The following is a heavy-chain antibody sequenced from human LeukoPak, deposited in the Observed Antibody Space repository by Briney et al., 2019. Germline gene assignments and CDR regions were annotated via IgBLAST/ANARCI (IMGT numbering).Heavy chain of an antibody. D-gene: IGHD2-2*01. CDR1: GFTSSSYT. CDR2: ISSSSSYI. CDR3: AKDVGGIVVVPAAMTWASDY. Sequence: GGSLRLSCAASGFTSSSYTMNWVRQAPGKGLEWVSSISSSSSYIYYADSVKGRFTISRDNAKNSLSLQMNSLRAEDTAVYYCAKDVGGIVVVPAAMTWASDYWGQGTLVTVSS. J-gene: IGHJ4*02. V-gene: IGHV3-21*01.